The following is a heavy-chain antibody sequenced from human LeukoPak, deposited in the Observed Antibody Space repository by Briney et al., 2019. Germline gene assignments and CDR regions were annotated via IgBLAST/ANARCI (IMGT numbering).Heavy chain of an antibody. D-gene: IGHD1-26*01. CDR1: GGSFSGYY. CDR3: ARYREVGATVDY. J-gene: IGHJ4*02. CDR2: INHSGST. Sequence: SETLSLTCAVYGGSFSGYYWSWIRQPPGKGLEWIGEINHSGSTNYNPSLKSRVTISVDTSKNQFSLKLSSVTAADTAVYYCARYREVGATVDYWGQGTLVTVSS. V-gene: IGHV4-34*01.